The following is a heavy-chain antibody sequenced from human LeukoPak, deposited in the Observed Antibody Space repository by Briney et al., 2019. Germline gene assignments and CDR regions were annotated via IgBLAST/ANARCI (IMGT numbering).Heavy chain of an antibody. Sequence: GGSLRLSCAASGFTFSSDSMNWVRQAPGKGLEWVSSISSSSSYIYYADSVKGRFTISRDNAKNSLYLQMNSLRAEDTAVYYCARGTTGIAVAEFDYWGQGTLVTVSS. J-gene: IGHJ4*02. CDR1: GFTFSSDS. CDR2: ISSSSSYI. D-gene: IGHD6-19*01. V-gene: IGHV3-21*01. CDR3: ARGTTGIAVAEFDY.